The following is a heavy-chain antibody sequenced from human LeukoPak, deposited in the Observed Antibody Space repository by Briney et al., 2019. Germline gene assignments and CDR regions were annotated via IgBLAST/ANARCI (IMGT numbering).Heavy chain of an antibody. V-gene: IGHV1-18*01. CDR1: GYTFTNYG. J-gene: IGHJ4*02. D-gene: IGHD1-26*01. Sequence: ASVKVSCKASGYTFTNYGISWVRQAPGQGLEWMGWISAYNGNTNYAQKLQGRVTMTTDTSTSTAYMELRSLRSDDTAVYYCASIVGATKNFDYWGQGTLVTVSS. CDR3: ASIVGATKNFDY. CDR2: ISAYNGNT.